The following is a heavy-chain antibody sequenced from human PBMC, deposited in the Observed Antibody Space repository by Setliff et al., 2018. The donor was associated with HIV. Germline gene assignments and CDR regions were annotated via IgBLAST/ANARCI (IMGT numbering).Heavy chain of an antibody. V-gene: IGHV3-7*01. CDR3: ARDATRGGDFDF. D-gene: IGHD1-26*01. CDR2: IKEDGSET. Sequence: PGESLTISCATSGFTFSNFWMTWVRQAPGKGLEWVANIKEDGSETFYVDSVKGRFTMSRDNAKNLVYLEMNSLKVEDTAVYYCARDATRGGDFDFWGQGTLVTVSS. CDR1: GFTFSNFW. J-gene: IGHJ4*02.